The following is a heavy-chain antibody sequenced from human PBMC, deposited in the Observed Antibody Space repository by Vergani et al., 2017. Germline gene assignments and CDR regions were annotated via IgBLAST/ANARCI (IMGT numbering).Heavy chain of an antibody. D-gene: IGHD3-10*01. CDR1: GGSISSSSYY. J-gene: IGHJ4*02. Sequence: QLQLQESGPGLVKPSETLSLTWTVSGGSISSSSYYWGWIRQPPGKGLEWIGSIYYSGSTYYNPSLKSRVTISVATSKNQFSLKLSSVTAADTAVYYCARVLSPSGTMVRGVIDYWGQGTLVTVSS. CDR2: IYYSGST. V-gene: IGHV4-39*07. CDR3: ARVLSPSGTMVRGVIDY.